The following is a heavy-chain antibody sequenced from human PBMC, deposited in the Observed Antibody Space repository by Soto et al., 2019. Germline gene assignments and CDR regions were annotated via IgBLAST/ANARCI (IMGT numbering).Heavy chain of an antibody. Sequence: ASVKVSCKASGYTFTSYGISWVRQAPGQGLEWMGWISAYNGNTNYAQKIQGRVTMTTDTSTSTAYMGLRSLKFDETAFFYCARVRFFGVVIRYYYGMDVWGQGTTVTVSS. CDR3: ARVRFFGVVIRYYYGMDV. CDR1: GYTFTSYG. D-gene: IGHD3-3*01. CDR2: ISAYNGNT. V-gene: IGHV1-18*01. J-gene: IGHJ6*02.